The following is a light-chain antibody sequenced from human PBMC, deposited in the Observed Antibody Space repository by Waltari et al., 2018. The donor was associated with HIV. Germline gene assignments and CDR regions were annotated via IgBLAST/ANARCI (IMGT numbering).Light chain of an antibody. CDR3: NSYGGNINFT. CDR2: EVN. V-gene: IGLV2-8*01. J-gene: IGLJ2*01. Sequence: QSALTQPPSASGSPGQSVTISCTGISSDPAVYNYVSWYQQHPGKAPKLIIYEVNKRPSGVPDRFSGSKSVNTASLTVSGLQAEDEAEYYCNSYGGNINFTFGGGTKLTVL. CDR1: SSDPAVYNY.